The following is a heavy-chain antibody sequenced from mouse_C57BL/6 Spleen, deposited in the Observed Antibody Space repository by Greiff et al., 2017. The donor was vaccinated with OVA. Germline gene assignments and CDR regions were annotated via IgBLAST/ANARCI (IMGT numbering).Heavy chain of an antibody. CDR3: ARPYGSSTRRYYFDY. V-gene: IGHV1-53*01. D-gene: IGHD1-1*01. Sequence: QVQLQQPGTELVKPGASVKLSCKASGYTFTSYWMHWVKQRPGQGLEWIGNINPSNGGTNYNEKFKSKATLTVDKSSSTAYMQLSSLTSEDSAVYDCARPYGSSTRRYYFDYWGQGTTLTVSS. J-gene: IGHJ2*01. CDR2: INPSNGGT. CDR1: GYTFTSYW.